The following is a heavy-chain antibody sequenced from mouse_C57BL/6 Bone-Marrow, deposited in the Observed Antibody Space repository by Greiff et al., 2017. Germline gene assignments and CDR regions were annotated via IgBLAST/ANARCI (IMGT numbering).Heavy chain of an antibody. Sequence: EVKVVESGGGLVQPKGSLKLSCAASGFSFNTYAMNWVRQAPGKGLEWVARIRSKSNNYATYYADSVKDRFTISRDDSESMLYLQMNNLKTEDTAMYYCVRRGVYYYGSSYGWYFDVGGTGTTVTVSS. D-gene: IGHD1-1*01. V-gene: IGHV10-1*01. CDR1: GFSFNTYA. CDR2: IRSKSNNYAT. J-gene: IGHJ1*03. CDR3: VRRGVYYYGSSYGWYFDV.